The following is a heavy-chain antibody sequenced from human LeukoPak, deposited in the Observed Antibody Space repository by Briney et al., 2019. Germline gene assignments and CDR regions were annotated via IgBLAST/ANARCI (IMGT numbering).Heavy chain of an antibody. V-gene: IGHV4-38-2*02. CDR1: GYSISSGYY. J-gene: IGHJ4*02. Sequence: PSETLSLTCTVSGYSISSGYYWGWIRQPPGKGLEWIATINYSGTTHYNPSLKSRVTISADTSNNQFSLKLNSVTAADTAVYYCARGRWISGSYYNFDYWGQGTLVTVSS. D-gene: IGHD1-26*01. CDR3: ARGRWISGSYYNFDY. CDR2: INYSGTT.